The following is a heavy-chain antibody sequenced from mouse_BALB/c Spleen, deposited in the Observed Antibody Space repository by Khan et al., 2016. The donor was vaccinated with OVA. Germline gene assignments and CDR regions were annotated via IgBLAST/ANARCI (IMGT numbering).Heavy chain of an antibody. CDR3: TRGGSWATMICLFAY. Sequence: QVQLQQSGAELVKPGASMKLSCKASGYTFTSYNIYWVKQRPGQGLEWIGGINPSNGYTNFNEKFKSKATLTVDKSSSTAYMQLSDLTSKDSAVYYCTRGGSWATMICLFAYWGQGTLVTVSA. J-gene: IGHJ3*01. V-gene: IGHV1S81*02. CDR1: GYTFTSYN. CDR2: INPSNGYT. D-gene: IGHD2-4*01.